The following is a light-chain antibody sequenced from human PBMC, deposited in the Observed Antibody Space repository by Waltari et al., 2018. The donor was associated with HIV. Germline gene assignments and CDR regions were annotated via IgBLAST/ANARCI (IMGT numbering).Light chain of an antibody. CDR3: AAWDDNLNAL. CDR2: GNY. CDR1: RYNIRSNS. J-gene: IGLJ2*01. V-gene: IGLV1-44*01. Sequence: QSLLRQPPSASGTPGQWVSLSCSGGRYNIRSNSVSWSQPLPGMAPKLLTDGNYRRPSGVPDRVSGSKSGTSASLAISGLQSEDEADYYCAAWDDNLNALFGGGTKLTVL.